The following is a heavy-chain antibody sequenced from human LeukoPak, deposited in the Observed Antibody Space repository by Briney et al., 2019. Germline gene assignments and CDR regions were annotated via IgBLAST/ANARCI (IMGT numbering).Heavy chain of an antibody. J-gene: IGHJ4*02. CDR2: IYYSGST. D-gene: IGHD4-23*01. CDR1: GGSISSGGYY. CDR3: ARHYGGNSFDY. V-gene: IGHV4-31*03. Sequence: PSETLSLTGTVSGGSISSGGYYWSWIRHHPGKGLEWIGYIYYSGSTYYNPSLKSRVTISVDTSKNQFSLKLSSVTAADTAAYYCARHYGGNSFDYWGQGTLVTVSS.